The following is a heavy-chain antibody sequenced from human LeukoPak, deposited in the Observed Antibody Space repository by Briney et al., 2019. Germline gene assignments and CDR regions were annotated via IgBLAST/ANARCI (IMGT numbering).Heavy chain of an antibody. CDR1: GFTVSSNY. CDR3: ARDGIGGGGDPKAFDY. J-gene: IGHJ4*02. D-gene: IGHD2-21*02. CDR2: IYSGGST. V-gene: IGHV3-53*01. Sequence: GSLRLSCAASGFTVSSNYMSWVRQAPGKGLEWVSVIYSGGSTYYADSVKGRFTISRDNSKNTLYLQMNSLRAEDTAVYYCARDGIGGGGDPKAFDYWGQGTLVTVSS.